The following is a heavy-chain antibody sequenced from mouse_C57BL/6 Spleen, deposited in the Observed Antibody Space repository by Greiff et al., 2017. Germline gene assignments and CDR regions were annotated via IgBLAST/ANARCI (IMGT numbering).Heavy chain of an antibody. Sequence: QVQLQQPGTELVKPGASVKLSCKASGYTFTSYWMHWVKQRPGHGLEWIGNINPSNGGTNYNEKFKSKATLTVDKSSSTAYMQLSSQTSEVSAVYYCAREFYGHWYGDVWGTGTTVTVSS. V-gene: IGHV1-53*01. D-gene: IGHD1-1*01. CDR2: INPSNGGT. J-gene: IGHJ1*03. CDR3: AREFYGHWYGDV. CDR1: GYTFTSYW.